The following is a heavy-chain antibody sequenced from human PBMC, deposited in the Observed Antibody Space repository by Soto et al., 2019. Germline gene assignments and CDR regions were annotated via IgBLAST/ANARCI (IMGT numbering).Heavy chain of an antibody. J-gene: IGHJ5*02. CDR3: ARDLPIEGGGFDP. Sequence: DVQLVESGGGLVQPGGSLRLSCAVSGFTFSSYSMNWVRQAPGKGLEWVSYISGRSTTIYYADSVKGRFTISRDNAKNSLNLQMNSLRDEDTAVYYCARDLPIEGGGFDPWGQGTLVTVSS. V-gene: IGHV3-48*02. CDR2: ISGRSTTI. CDR1: GFTFSSYS.